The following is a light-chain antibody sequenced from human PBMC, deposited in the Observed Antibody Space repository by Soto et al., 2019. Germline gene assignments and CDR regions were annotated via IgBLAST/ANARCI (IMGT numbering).Light chain of an antibody. CDR3: CSYAGSYTWM. V-gene: IGLV2-11*01. Sequence: QSALTQPRSVSGSPGQSVTISRTGTSSDVGGYNHVSWYQQHPGKAPKLMIYDVSKRPSGVPDRFSGSKSGSTASLTISGLQAEDEADYYCCSYAGSYTWMFGGGTKLTVL. CDR1: SSDVGGYNH. J-gene: IGLJ3*02. CDR2: DVS.